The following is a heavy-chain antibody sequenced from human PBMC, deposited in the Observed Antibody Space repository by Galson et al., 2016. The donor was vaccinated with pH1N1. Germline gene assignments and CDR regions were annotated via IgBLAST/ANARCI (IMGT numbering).Heavy chain of an antibody. V-gene: IGHV4-39*07. D-gene: IGHD4-17*01. Sequence: SETLSLTCVVSGVPITNSDYYWGWIRQPPGKGLDWITAIYYTGNTYYNPSLKSRVSISVDTSKNPFSLNVTYVTAADTAIYYCARIYYGEYIDFWGQGILVTVSS. CDR2: IYYTGNT. CDR1: GVPITNSDYY. CDR3: ARIYYGEYIDF. J-gene: IGHJ4*02.